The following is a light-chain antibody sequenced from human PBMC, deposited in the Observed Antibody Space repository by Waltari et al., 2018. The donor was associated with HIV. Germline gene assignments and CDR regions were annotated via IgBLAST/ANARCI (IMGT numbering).Light chain of an antibody. CDR2: EVT. Sequence: QSALTQPPSASGSPRQSVTISCTGTSSDIGGYNYVSWYQQHPGKAPKLIIYEVTNRPSGVPDRFSGSKSGNTASLTVSGLQTEDEADYYCSSYAGSNNLLIFGGGTKLTVL. J-gene: IGLJ2*01. CDR3: SSYAGSNNLLI. CDR1: SSDIGGYNY. V-gene: IGLV2-8*01.